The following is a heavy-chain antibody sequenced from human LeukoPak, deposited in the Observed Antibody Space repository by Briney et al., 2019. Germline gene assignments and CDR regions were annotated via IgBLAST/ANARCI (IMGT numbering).Heavy chain of an antibody. D-gene: IGHD5-24*01. Sequence: GESLKISCKCSGYSFTSYWIGWVRQLPGKGLEWMGIIYPGDSDTRYSPSFQGQVTISADKSISTAYLQWSSLKASDTAMYYCARKGRDGYNYFDYWGQGTLVTVSS. CDR2: IYPGDSDT. J-gene: IGHJ4*02. CDR1: GYSFTSYW. CDR3: ARKGRDGYNYFDY. V-gene: IGHV5-51*01.